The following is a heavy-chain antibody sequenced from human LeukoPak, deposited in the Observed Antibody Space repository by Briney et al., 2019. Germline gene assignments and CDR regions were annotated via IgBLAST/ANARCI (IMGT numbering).Heavy chain of an antibody. D-gene: IGHD1-26*01. CDR3: ARDGGVGARGEYYYYYMDV. V-gene: IGHV4-61*02. CDR1: GGSISSGGYY. Sequence: TLSLTCAVSGGSISSGGYYWSWIRQPAGKGLEWIGRIYTSGSTNYNPSLKSRVTISVDTSKNQFSLKLSSVTAADTAMYYCARDGGVGARGEYYYYYMDVWGKGTTVTISS. CDR2: IYTSGST. J-gene: IGHJ6*03.